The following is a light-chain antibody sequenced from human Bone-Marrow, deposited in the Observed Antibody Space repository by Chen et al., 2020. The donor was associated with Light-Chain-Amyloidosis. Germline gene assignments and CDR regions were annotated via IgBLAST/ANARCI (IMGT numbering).Light chain of an antibody. CDR3: QVWDRSSDRPV. J-gene: IGLJ3*02. Sequence: SYVLTQPSSVSVAPGQTATIACGGNNIGSTRVHWYQQTPGQAPLLVVYDDSDRPSGIPERLTGSNSGSTATLTSSRVEAGDEADYYCQVWDRSSDRPVFGGGTKLTVL. CDR1: NIGSTR. CDR2: DDS. V-gene: IGLV3-21*02.